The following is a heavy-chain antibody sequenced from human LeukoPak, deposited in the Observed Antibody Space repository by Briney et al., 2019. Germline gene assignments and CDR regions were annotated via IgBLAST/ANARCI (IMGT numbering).Heavy chain of an antibody. Sequence: ASVKVSCKASGGTFSSYAISWVRQAPGQGLEWMGGIIPIFGTANYAQKFQGRVTITADESTSTAYMELSSLRSEDTAVYYCARDPPYDFWSGSIDAFDIWGQGTMVTVSS. D-gene: IGHD3-3*01. CDR1: GGTFSSYA. V-gene: IGHV1-69*13. J-gene: IGHJ3*02. CDR2: IIPIFGTA. CDR3: ARDPPYDFWSGSIDAFDI.